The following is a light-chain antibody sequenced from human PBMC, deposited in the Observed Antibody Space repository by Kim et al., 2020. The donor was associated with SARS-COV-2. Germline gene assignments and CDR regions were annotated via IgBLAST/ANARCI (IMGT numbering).Light chain of an antibody. CDR3: SSYTASSTHNYV. CDR2: DVT. Sequence: SITRSCTGTSSDVGDYNYVSWYQQHPGKAPELMIYDVTNRPSGVSNRFSGSKSGNTASLTISGLQAEDEADYYCSSYTASSTHNYVFGTGTKVTVL. J-gene: IGLJ1*01. CDR1: SSDVGDYNY. V-gene: IGLV2-14*03.